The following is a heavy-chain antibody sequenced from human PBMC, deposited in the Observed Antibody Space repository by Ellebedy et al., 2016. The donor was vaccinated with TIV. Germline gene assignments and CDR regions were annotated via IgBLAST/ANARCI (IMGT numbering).Heavy chain of an antibody. D-gene: IGHD4-17*01. V-gene: IGHV3-23*01. CDR2: ISSSGGST. J-gene: IGHJ4*02. Sequence: PGGSLRLSCAASGFTFINYAMSWVRQAPGKGLEWVSGISSSGGSTYHADSVKGRFTISRDNSKNTLYLQMNSLRAEDTAVYYCARVATVTSPAYWGQGTLVTVSS. CDR3: ARVATVTSPAY. CDR1: GFTFINYA.